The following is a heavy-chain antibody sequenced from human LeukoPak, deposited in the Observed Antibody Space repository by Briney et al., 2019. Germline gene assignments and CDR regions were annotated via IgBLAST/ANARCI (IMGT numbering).Heavy chain of an antibody. CDR3: ARVVLEWLPYFDY. CDR1: GGSISSSSYY. V-gene: IGHV4-39*07. D-gene: IGHD3-3*01. J-gene: IGHJ4*02. CDR2: IYYSGST. Sequence: PSETLSLTCTVSGGSISSSSYYWGWIRQPPWKGLEWIGSIYYSGSTYYNPSLKSRVTISVDTSKNQFSLKLSSVTAADTAVYYCARVVLEWLPYFDYWGQGTLVTVSS.